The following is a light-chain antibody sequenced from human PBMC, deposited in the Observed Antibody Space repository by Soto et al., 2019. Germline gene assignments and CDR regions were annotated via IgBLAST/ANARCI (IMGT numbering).Light chain of an antibody. J-gene: IGLJ1*01. V-gene: IGLV2-14*01. CDR3: SSYTSISTFV. CDR1: SSDVGGYNY. CDR2: EVS. Sequence: QSALAQPASVSGSPGQSITISCTGTSSDVGGYNYVSWYQQHPGKAPKLMICEVSDRPSGVSNRFSGSKSGNTASLTISGLQAEDEADYYCSSYTSISTFVFGTGTQLTVL.